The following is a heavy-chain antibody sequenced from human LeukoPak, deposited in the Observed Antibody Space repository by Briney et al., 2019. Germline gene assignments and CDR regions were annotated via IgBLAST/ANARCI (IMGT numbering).Heavy chain of an antibody. D-gene: IGHD1-1*01. Sequence: GGSLRLSCAASGFTFSTYSMHWVRQAPGKGLEWVSSISSSSAYIYYADSVKGRFTISRDDAKRSLYLQMNSLRAEDTAVYFCARGRSNVDFDYWGQGTLVAVSS. CDR2: ISSSSAYI. CDR1: GFTFSTYS. CDR3: ARGRSNVDFDY. V-gene: IGHV3-21*01. J-gene: IGHJ4*02.